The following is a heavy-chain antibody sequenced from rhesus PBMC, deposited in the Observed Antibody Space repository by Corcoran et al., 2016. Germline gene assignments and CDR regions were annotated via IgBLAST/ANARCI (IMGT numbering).Heavy chain of an antibody. J-gene: IGHJ6*01. Sequence: QVQLQESGPGLVKPSETLSLTCVVSGDSISSGYYYWSWIRQSPEKGLEWIGYISYSWTPSYTPSLKRRFTISRDTSKNQFSLKMNSMTAADTAVYYCARPGVGSSGYGLNSWGQGVVVTVSS. CDR1: GDSISSGYYY. V-gene: IGHV4-122*02. CDR3: ARPGVGSSGYGLNS. D-gene: IGHD4-29*01. CDR2: ISYSWTP.